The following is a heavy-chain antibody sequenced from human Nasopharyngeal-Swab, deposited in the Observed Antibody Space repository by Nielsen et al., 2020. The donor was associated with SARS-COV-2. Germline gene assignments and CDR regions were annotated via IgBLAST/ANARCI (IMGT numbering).Heavy chain of an antibody. CDR3: ARHQDDFWSGYFVFDC. D-gene: IGHD3-3*01. Sequence: WIRQPPGKGLEWIGSIYYAGSSSYSGRTYYNPSLENRVTISVDTSKNPFSLKVNSVTAADTAVYYCARHQDDFWSGYFVFDCWGQGALVTVSS. V-gene: IGHV4-39*01. CDR2: IYYAGSSSYSGRT. J-gene: IGHJ4*02.